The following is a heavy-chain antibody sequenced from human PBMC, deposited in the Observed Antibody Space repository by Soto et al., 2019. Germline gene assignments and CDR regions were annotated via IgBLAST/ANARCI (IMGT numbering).Heavy chain of an antibody. Sequence: ASVKVSCKASGYTFTHYYMHWVRQAPGQGLEWMGILNPSAGSTTSAQKFQGRVTMTRDTSKSTVYLELSNLISEDTAVYYCARSKDKFDYWGQGTLVTVSS. CDR1: GYTFTHYY. J-gene: IGHJ4*02. CDR3: ARSKDKFDY. D-gene: IGHD2-15*01. V-gene: IGHV1-46*03. CDR2: LNPSAGST.